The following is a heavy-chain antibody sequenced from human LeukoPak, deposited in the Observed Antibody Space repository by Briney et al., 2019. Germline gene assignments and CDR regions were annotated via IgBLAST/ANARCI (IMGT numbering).Heavy chain of an antibody. J-gene: IGHJ4*02. CDR2: IRYDGSNK. V-gene: IGHV3-30*02. D-gene: IGHD2-2*02. CDR3: AKDHPPYQLLYRELDY. Sequence: GGSLRLSCVASGFTFRSYGMHWVRQAPGKGLEWVAFIRYDGSNKYYADSVKGRFTISRDNSKNTLYLQMNSLRAEDTAVYYCAKDHPPYQLLYRELDYWGQGTLVTVSS. CDR1: GFTFRSYG.